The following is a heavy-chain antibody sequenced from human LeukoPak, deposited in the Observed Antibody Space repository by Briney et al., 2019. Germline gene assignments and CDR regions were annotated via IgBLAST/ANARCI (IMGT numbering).Heavy chain of an antibody. CDR1: GFTFSSYS. V-gene: IGHV3-48*01. D-gene: IGHD1-26*01. J-gene: IGHJ4*02. Sequence: GGSLRLSCAASGFTFSSYSMIWVRQAPGKGVEWVSYISGSSSNIHYEDSVKGRFTISRDNSKNTLYLQMNSLRAEDTAVYYCAKDKVGATTGGYYFDYWGQGTLVTVSS. CDR3: AKDKVGATTGGYYFDY. CDR2: ISGSSSNI.